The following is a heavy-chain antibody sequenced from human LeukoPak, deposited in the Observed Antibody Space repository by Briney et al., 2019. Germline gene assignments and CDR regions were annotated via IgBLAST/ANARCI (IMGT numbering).Heavy chain of an antibody. CDR2: ISGSGGST. D-gene: IGHD1-26*01. CDR1: GFTFSSYA. V-gene: IGHV3-23*01. CDR3: TRLRSYGY. Sequence: GGSLRLSFAASGFTFSSYAMSWVRQAPGKGLEWVSAISGSGGSTYYADSVKGRFTISRDNSKNTLYLQMNSLKTEDTAVYYCTRLRSYGYWGQGTLVTVSS. J-gene: IGHJ4*02.